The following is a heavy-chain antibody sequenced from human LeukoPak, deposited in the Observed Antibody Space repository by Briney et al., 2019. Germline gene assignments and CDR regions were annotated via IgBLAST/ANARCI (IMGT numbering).Heavy chain of an antibody. CDR2: IYYSGST. CDR1: GGSISSYY. CDR3: ARGFGLWVRQPFDP. Sequence: PSETLSLTCTVSGGSISSYYWSWIRQPPGKGLEWIGYIYYSGSTNYNPSLKSRVTISVDTSKNQFSLKLSSVTAADTAVYYCARGFGLWVRQPFDPWGQGTLVTVSS. V-gene: IGHV4-59*01. D-gene: IGHD2-21*01. J-gene: IGHJ5*02.